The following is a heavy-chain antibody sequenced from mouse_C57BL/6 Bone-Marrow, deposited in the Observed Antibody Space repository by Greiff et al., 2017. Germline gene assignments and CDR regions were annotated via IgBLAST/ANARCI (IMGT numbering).Heavy chain of an antibody. Sequence: EVHLVESGGGLVKPGGSLKLSCAASGFTFSDYGMHWVRQAPEKGLEWVAYISSGSSTIYYADTVKGRFTISRDNAKNTLFLQMTSLRSEDTAMYYCASPITTVAFDYWGQGTTLTVSS. CDR2: ISSGSSTI. J-gene: IGHJ2*01. D-gene: IGHD1-1*01. CDR3: ASPITTVAFDY. CDR1: GFTFSDYG. V-gene: IGHV5-17*01.